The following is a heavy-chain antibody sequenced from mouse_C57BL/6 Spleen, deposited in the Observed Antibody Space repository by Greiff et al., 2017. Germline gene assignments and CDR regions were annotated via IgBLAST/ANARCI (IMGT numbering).Heavy chain of an antibody. CDR1: GYAFSSSW. V-gene: IGHV1-82*01. Sequence: VQLQQSGPELVKPGASVKISCKASGYAFSSSWMNWVKQRPGKGLEWIGRIYPGDGDTNYNGKFKGKATLTADKSSSTAYMQLSSLTSEDSAVYFCATPGGPYAMDYWGQGTSVTVSS. D-gene: IGHD3-3*01. CDR2: IYPGDGDT. CDR3: ATPGGPYAMDY. J-gene: IGHJ4*01.